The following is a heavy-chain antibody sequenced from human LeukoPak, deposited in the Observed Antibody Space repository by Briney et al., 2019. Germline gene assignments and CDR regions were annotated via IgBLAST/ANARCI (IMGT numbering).Heavy chain of an antibody. V-gene: IGHV3-53*01. Sequence: GGSLRLSCAACGFTVSSNYMSWVRQAPGKGLEWVSVIYSGGSTYYADSVKGRFTISRDNSKNTLYLQMNSLRAEDTAVYYCARDGPSSGGSGYNCPPAYWGQGTLVTVSS. D-gene: IGHD2-15*01. CDR3: ARDGPSSGGSGYNCPPAY. J-gene: IGHJ4*02. CDR2: IYSGGST. CDR1: GFTVSSNY.